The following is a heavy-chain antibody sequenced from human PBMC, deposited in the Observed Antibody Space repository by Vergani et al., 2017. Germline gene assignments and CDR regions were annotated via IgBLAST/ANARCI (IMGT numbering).Heavy chain of an antibody. CDR2: ISSSSSYI. D-gene: IGHD6-19*01. V-gene: IGHV3-21*01. CDR1: GFTFSSYS. Sequence: EVQLVESGGGLVKPGGSLRLSCAASGFTFSSYSMNWVRQAPGKGLEWVSSISSSSSYIYYADSVKGRFTISRDNAKNSLYLQMNSLRAEDTAVYYCARDLNLRSGWYLTNYYYYGMHVWGQGSTVTVSS. CDR3: ARDLNLRSGWYLTNYYYYGMHV. J-gene: IGHJ6*02.